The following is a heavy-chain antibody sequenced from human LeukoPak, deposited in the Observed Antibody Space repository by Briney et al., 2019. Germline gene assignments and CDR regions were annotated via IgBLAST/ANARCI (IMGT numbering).Heavy chain of an antibody. D-gene: IGHD2-21*02. CDR3: ARDAVTGPSHFDY. V-gene: IGHV3-53*01. CDR1: GFTVSNKY. CDR2: IYTGGNT. Sequence: PGGSLRLSCAASGFTVSNKYMSWVRQAPGKGLEWVSVIYTGGNTYYTDSVKGRFTISRDNSKNTVYLQLNSLRAEDTAVYYCARDAVTGPSHFDYWGQGTQVTVSS. J-gene: IGHJ4*02.